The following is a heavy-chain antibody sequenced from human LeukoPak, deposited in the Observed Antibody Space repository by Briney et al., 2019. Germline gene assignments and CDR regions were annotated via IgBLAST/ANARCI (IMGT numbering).Heavy chain of an antibody. D-gene: IGHD3-10*01. CDR1: GFTFSSYP. CDR2: ISYDGSNK. CDR3: AKEFIPRIGELFTYSEFDY. Sequence: GGSLRLSCAASGFTFSSYPMHRVRQAPGKGLEWVAVISYDGSNKYYADSVKGRFTISRDNSKNTLYLQMNSLRAEDTAVYYCAKEFIPRIGELFTYSEFDYWGQGSLVTVSS. V-gene: IGHV3-30-3*01. J-gene: IGHJ4*02.